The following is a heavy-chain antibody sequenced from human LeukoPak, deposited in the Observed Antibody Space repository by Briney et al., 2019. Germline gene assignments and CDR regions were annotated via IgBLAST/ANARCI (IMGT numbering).Heavy chain of an antibody. V-gene: IGHV3-30*04. D-gene: IGHD4-17*01. CDR1: GFTFSSYA. CDR2: ISDDGSNK. CDR3: ARAFSTTAFDS. J-gene: IGHJ4*02. Sequence: GRSLRPSCAASGFTFSSYAMNWVRQAPGKGLEWVAVISDDGSNKYDADSVKGRFTISRDNSKNTLYLQMNSLRAEDTAVYYCARAFSTTAFDSWGQGTLVTVSS.